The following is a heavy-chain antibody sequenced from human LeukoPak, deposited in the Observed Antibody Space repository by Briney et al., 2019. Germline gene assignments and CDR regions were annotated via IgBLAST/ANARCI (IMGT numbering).Heavy chain of an antibody. CDR1: GFTFSSYG. V-gene: IGHV3-30*18. CDR3: AKGGYYYDSSDAFDI. D-gene: IGHD3-22*01. Sequence: TGRSLRLSCAASGFTFSSYGMHWVRQAPGKGLEWVAVISYDGSNKYYADSVKGRFTISRDNSKNTLYLQMNSLRAEDTAVYYCAKGGYYYDSSDAFDIWGQGTMVTVSS. CDR2: ISYDGSNK. J-gene: IGHJ3*02.